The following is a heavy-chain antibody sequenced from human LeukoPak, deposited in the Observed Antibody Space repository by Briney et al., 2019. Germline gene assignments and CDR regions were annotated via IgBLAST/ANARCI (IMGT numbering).Heavy chain of an antibody. CDR1: GFTSSRYW. Sequence: PGGSLRLSCAVSGFTSSRYWMSWVRQAPGKGLEWVANIKQDGSEKYYVDSVKGRFTISRDNAKNSLYLQMNSLRVEDTAVYYCARADRDSSGNCYVPFDYFDYWGQGTLVTVSS. CDR3: ARADRDSSGNCYVPFDYFDY. D-gene: IGHD3-22*01. J-gene: IGHJ4*02. V-gene: IGHV3-7*01. CDR2: IKQDGSEK.